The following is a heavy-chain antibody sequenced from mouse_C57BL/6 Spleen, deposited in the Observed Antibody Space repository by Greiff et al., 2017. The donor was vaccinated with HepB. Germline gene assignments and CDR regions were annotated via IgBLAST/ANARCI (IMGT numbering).Heavy chain of an antibody. V-gene: IGHV1-50*01. CDR1: GYTFTSYW. Sequence: VQLQQPGAELVKPGASVKLSCKASGYTFTSYWMQWVKQRPGQGLEWIGEIDPSDSYTNYNQKFKGKATLTVDTSSSTAYMQLSSLTSEDSAVYYCARADYSNLGFAYWGQGTLVTVSA. D-gene: IGHD2-5*01. J-gene: IGHJ3*01. CDR3: ARADYSNLGFAY. CDR2: IDPSDSYT.